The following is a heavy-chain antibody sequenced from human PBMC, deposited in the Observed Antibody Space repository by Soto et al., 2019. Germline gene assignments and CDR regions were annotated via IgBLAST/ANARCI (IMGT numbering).Heavy chain of an antibody. D-gene: IGHD2-21*01. V-gene: IGHV2-70*01. CDR2: IDWDDDK. CDR1: GFSLSTSGMC. Sequence: SGPTLVNPTQTLTLTCTFSGFSLSTSGMCVSWIRQPPGKALEWLALIDWDDDKYYSTSLKTRLTISKDPSKNQVVLTMTNMDPVDTATYYGARIRSNGYYYGMDVWGQWTTGTVSS. J-gene: IGHJ6*02. CDR3: ARIRSNGYYYGMDV.